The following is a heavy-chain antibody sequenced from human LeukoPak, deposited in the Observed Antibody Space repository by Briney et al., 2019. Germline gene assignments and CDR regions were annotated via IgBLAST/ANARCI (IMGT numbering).Heavy chain of an antibody. Sequence: ASETLSLTCADYGGSFSGYYWSWIRRPPGKGLEWIGEINHSGSTNYNPSLKSRVTISVDTSKNQFSLKLSSVTAADTAVYYCARYIVSYPHDAFDIWGQGTMVTVSS. CDR2: INHSGST. D-gene: IGHD1-26*01. V-gene: IGHV4-34*01. CDR1: GGSFSGYY. J-gene: IGHJ3*02. CDR3: ARYIVSYPHDAFDI.